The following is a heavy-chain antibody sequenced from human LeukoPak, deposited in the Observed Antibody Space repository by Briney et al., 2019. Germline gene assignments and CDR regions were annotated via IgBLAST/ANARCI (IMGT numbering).Heavy chain of an antibody. Sequence: GSLTLSCAASGFTFTTYWMSWIRQAPGKGLEWVANINQDGTDKYYVDSVKGRFTFSRDNAQNSLYLQMSGLRVEDTAVYYCVTYSTGLYKGLEFWGQGTQVTVSS. CDR1: GFTFTTYW. D-gene: IGHD2-8*02. V-gene: IGHV3-7*03. CDR3: VTYSTGLYKGLEF. J-gene: IGHJ4*02. CDR2: INQDGTDK.